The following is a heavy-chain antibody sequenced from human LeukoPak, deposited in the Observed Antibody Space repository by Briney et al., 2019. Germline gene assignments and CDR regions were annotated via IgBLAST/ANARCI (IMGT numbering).Heavy chain of an antibody. D-gene: IGHD3-3*01. V-gene: IGHV1-2*02. CDR3: ARVGDFWSGYNWFDP. J-gene: IGHJ5*02. CDR1: GYTFTGYY. CDR2: INPNSGGT. Sequence: ASVKVSCKASGYTFTGYYMHWVRQAPGQGLEWMGWINPNSGGTNYTQKFQGRVTMTRDTSISTAYMELSRLRSDDTAVYYCARVGDFWSGYNWFDPWGQGTLVTVSS.